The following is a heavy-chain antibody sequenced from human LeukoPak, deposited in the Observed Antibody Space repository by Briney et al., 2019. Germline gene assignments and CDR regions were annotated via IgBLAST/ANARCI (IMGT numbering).Heavy chain of an antibody. CDR2: ISDSGYST. V-gene: IGHV3-23*01. J-gene: IGHJ4*02. CDR3: AKDDAWLQFGE. Sequence: GGSLRLSCAASEFTFNSYTMSWVRQAPGKGLEWVSAISDSGYSTYYADSVKGRFTISRDNSKNTLYLEVISLTAEDTAVYYCAKDDAWLQFGEWSQGTLVTVSS. D-gene: IGHD3-10*01. CDR1: EFTFNSYT.